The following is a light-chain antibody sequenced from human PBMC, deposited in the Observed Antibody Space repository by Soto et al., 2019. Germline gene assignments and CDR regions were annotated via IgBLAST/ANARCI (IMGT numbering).Light chain of an antibody. J-gene: IGKJ1*01. V-gene: IGKV3-20*01. CDR3: QQYGSSPRT. CDR1: QNVPSSY. CDR2: DAS. Sequence: EIVLTQSPGTLSLSPGERATLSCRASQNVPSSYLAWFQQRPGQAPRLLISDASSRATDIPDRFSGGGSGTDFTLTISRLEPEDFAMYYCQQYGSSPRTFGHGTKVEIK.